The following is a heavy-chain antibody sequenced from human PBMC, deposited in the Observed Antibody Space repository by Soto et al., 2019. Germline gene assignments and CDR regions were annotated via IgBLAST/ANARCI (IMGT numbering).Heavy chain of an antibody. CDR3: ASPGYMSGWYGGI. D-gene: IGHD6-19*01. J-gene: IGHJ3*02. V-gene: IGHV1-18*01. CDR2: ISAYNGNT. Sequence: ASVKVSCKATGYTFTSFGISWVRQAPGQGLEWMGWISAYNGNTNYAQKLQGRVTMTTDTSTSTAYMELRSLRSEDTAVYYCASPGYMSGWYGGIWGQGTMVTVSS. CDR1: GYTFTSFG.